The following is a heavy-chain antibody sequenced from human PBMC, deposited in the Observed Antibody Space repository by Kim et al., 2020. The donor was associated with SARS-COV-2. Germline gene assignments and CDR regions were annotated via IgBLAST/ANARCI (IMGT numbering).Heavy chain of an antibody. J-gene: IGHJ5*02. CDR2: IYYSGST. CDR1: GGSISSYY. V-gene: IGHV4-59*01. D-gene: IGHD2-15*01. CDR3: AREGYCSGGSCFDWFDP. Sequence: SETLSLTCTVSGGSISSYYWSWIRQPPGKGLEWIGYIYYSGSTNYNPSLKSRVTISVDTSKNQFSLKLSSVTAADTAVYYCAREGYCSGGSCFDWFDPWGQGTLVTVSS.